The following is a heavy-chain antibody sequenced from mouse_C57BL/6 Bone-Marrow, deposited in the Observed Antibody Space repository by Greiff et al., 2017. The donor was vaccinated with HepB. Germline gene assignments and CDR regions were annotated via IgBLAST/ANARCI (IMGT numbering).Heavy chain of an antibody. J-gene: IGHJ4*01. D-gene: IGHD5-1-1*01. CDR1: GYKFTDYY. CDR2: INPNNGGT. Sequence: EVQLQQSGPELVKPGASVKISCKASGYKFTDYYMNWVKQSHGKSLEWIGDINPNNGGTSYNQKFKGKATLTVDKSSSTAYMELRSLTSEDSAVYYCSRGYPYYAMDYWGQGTSVTVSS. CDR3: SRGYPYYAMDY. V-gene: IGHV1-26*01.